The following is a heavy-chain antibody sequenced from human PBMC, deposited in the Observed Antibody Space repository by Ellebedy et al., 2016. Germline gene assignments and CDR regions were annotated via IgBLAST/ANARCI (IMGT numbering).Heavy chain of an antibody. V-gene: IGHV3-9*01. D-gene: IGHD1-26*01. CDR3: AKAMGATPPYWYFDL. CDR1: GFTFDDYA. J-gene: IGHJ2*01. CDR2: ISWNSGSI. Sequence: SLKISXAASGFTFDDYAMHWVRQAPGKGLEWVSGISWNSGSIGYADSVKGRFTISRDNAKNSLYLQMNSLRAEDTALYYCAKAMGATPPYWYFDLWGRGTLVTVSS.